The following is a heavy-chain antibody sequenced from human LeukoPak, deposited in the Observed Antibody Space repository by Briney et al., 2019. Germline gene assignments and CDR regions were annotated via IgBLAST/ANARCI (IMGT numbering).Heavy chain of an antibody. Sequence: PGGSLRLSCAASGFTFSAAWMNWVRQAPGKGLEWVAVISYDGSNKYYADSVKGRFTISRDNSKNTLYLQMNSLRAEDTAVYYCAASIPPASWGQGTLVTVSS. CDR1: GFTFSAAW. CDR2: ISYDGSNK. CDR3: AASIPPAS. V-gene: IGHV3-30*03. J-gene: IGHJ5*02.